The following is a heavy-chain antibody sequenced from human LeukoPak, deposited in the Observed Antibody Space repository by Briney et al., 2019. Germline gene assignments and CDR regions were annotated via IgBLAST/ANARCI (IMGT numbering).Heavy chain of an antibody. Sequence: GGSLRLSCAASGFTFSSYAMHWVRQAPGKGLVWVSRINSDGSSTSYADSVKGRFTISRDNAKNTLYLQMNSLRAEDTAVYYCAREFIAVAGTDYWGQGILVTVSS. D-gene: IGHD6-19*01. CDR1: GFTFSSYA. CDR3: AREFIAVAGTDY. CDR2: INSDGSST. J-gene: IGHJ4*02. V-gene: IGHV3-74*01.